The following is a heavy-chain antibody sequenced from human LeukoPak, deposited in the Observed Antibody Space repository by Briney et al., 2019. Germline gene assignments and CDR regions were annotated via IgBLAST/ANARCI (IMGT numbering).Heavy chain of an antibody. CDR1: GGTFSSYA. J-gene: IGHJ6*03. CDR2: IIPIFGTA. V-gene: IGHV1-69*13. D-gene: IGHD1-26*01. Sequence: GASVKVSCKASGGTFSSYAISWVRQAPGQGLEWMGGIIPIFGTANYAQKFQGRVTITADESTSTAYMELSSLRSDDTAVYYCARWLPQWELLGNYYYYMDVWGKGTTVTVTS. CDR3: ARWLPQWELLGNYYYYMDV.